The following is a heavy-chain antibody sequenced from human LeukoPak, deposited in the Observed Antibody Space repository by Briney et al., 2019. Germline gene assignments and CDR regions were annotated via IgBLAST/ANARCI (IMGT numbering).Heavy chain of an antibody. CDR3: ARGRYLTTSGGAAAGFLDY. CDR2: INHSGST. Sequence: SETLSLTCAVSGGSFSGYYWNWIRQSPGKGLEWIGVINHSGSTHYNPSLKSRVTISVDTSQKQFSLRLTSVTAADTAVYYCARGRYLTTSGGAAAGFLDYWGQGSLVTVST. D-gene: IGHD6-13*01. CDR1: GGSFSGYY. V-gene: IGHV4-34*01. J-gene: IGHJ4*02.